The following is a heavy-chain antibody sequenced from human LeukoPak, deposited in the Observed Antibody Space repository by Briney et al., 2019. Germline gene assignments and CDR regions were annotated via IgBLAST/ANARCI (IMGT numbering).Heavy chain of an antibody. J-gene: IGHJ3*02. D-gene: IGHD1-26*01. V-gene: IGHV3-66*01. CDR2: IYSGGST. Sequence: GGSLRLSCAASGFTVSSNYMSWVRQAPGKGLEWVSVIYSGGSTYYADSVKGRFTISRDNSKNTLYLQMNNLRAEDTAVYYCAKAVGSYRDDAFDIWGQGTMVTVSS. CDR3: AKAVGSYRDDAFDI. CDR1: GFTVSSNY.